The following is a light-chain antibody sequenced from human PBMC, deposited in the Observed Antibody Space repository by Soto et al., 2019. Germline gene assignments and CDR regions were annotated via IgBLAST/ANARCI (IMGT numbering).Light chain of an antibody. J-gene: IGKJ1*01. CDR3: QQRSNWPRT. Sequence: EIVLTQSPGTLSLSPGERATLSCRASQSVGSYLAWYQQKPGQAPRLLIYDASNRATGIPARFSGSGSGTDFTLTISSLEPEDFAVYYCQQRSNWPRTFGQGTKVEIK. CDR2: DAS. CDR1: QSVGSY. V-gene: IGKV3-11*01.